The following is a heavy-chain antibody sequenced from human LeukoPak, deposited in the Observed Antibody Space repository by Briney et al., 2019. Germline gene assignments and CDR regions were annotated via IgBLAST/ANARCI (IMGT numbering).Heavy chain of an antibody. CDR2: ISGSGGST. D-gene: IGHD6-13*01. V-gene: IGHV3-23*01. CDR3: AKAYSMGYYFDY. Sequence: GGSLRLSCAASGFTFSSYAMNWVRQAPGKGLEWVSAISGSGGSTYYPDSVKGRFTISRDNSKNTLYLQMNSLRAEDTVVYYCAKAYSMGYYFDYWGQGTLVTVSS. CDR1: GFTFSSYA. J-gene: IGHJ4*02.